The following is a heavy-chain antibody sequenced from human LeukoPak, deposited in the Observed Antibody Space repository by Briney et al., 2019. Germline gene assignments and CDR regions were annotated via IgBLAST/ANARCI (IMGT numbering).Heavy chain of an antibody. J-gene: IGHJ4*02. CDR3: ARGSYSLGGFDY. Sequence: GGSLRLSCAASGFTFSSYWMHWVRQAPGKELVWVSRISSDGSDTNYADSVKGRFTISRDNAKNTLYLPMNSLRAEDTAVYYCARGSYSLGGFDYWGQGTLVTVSS. D-gene: IGHD6-13*01. CDR1: GFTFSSYW. CDR2: ISSDGSDT. V-gene: IGHV3-74*01.